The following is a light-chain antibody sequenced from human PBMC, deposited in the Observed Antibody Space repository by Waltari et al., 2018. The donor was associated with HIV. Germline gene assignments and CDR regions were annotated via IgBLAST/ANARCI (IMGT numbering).Light chain of an antibody. Sequence: EIVMTQSPATLSVSPGERVTLSCRASQSVSSDLAWYQQKPGQATRLLIYDASTRSTGIPTRFSGSGSGTEFTLTISSLQSEDFAVYYCQQYINWPPYTFGQGTKLQIK. V-gene: IGKV3-15*01. CDR3: QQYINWPPYT. J-gene: IGKJ2*01. CDR1: QSVSSD. CDR2: DAS.